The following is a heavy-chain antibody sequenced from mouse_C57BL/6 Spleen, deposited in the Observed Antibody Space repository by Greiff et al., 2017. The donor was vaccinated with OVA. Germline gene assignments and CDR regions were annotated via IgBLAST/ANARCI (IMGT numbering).Heavy chain of an antibody. CDR1: GYTFTSYW. D-gene: IGHD1-1*01. V-gene: IGHV1-72*01. CDR2: IEPNSGGT. J-gene: IGHJ3*01. CDR3: AADYYGSSFAY. Sequence: VQLQQPGAELVKPGASVKLSCKASGYTFTSYWMHWVKQRPGRGLEWIGRIEPNSGGTKYNEKFKSKATLTVDKPSSTAYMQLSSLTSEDSAVYSCAADYYGSSFAYWGQGTLVTVSA.